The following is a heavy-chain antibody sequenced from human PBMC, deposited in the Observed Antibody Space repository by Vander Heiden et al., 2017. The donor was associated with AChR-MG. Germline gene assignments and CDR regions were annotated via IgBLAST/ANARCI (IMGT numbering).Heavy chain of an antibody. V-gene: IGHV4-61*02. D-gene: IGHD3-9*01. CDR3: ARDRHDLLIGLDS. CDR2: VYSSGST. J-gene: IGHJ1*01. CDR1: GASTSSARYY. Sequence: VQLQESGSGLVKTSQTLSLTCNVSGASTSSARYYWSWIRQPAGKGLEWIGRVYSSGSTNYNPSLKSRVTISVDPSKNQFSLKMTSVTAADTAVYYCARDRHDLLIGLDSWGQGALVSVS.